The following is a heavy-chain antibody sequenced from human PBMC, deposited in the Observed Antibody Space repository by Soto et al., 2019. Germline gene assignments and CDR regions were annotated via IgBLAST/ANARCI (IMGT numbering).Heavy chain of an antibody. CDR2: INSDGSST. Sequence: HPGGSLRLSCAASGFTFSSYWMHWVRQAPGKGLVWVSRINSDGSSTSYADSVKGRFTISRDNAKNTLYLQMNSLRAEDTAVYYCARAFGNCSGGSCYIGYYYYMDVWGKGTTVTVSS. CDR3: ARAFGNCSGGSCYIGYYYYMDV. V-gene: IGHV3-74*01. CDR1: GFTFSSYW. J-gene: IGHJ6*03. D-gene: IGHD2-15*01.